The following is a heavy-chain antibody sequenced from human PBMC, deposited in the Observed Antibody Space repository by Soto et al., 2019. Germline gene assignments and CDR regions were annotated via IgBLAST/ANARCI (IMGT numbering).Heavy chain of an antibody. CDR1: GFTVSSNY. D-gene: IGHD3-16*01. CDR3: ARDPGGSYGPD. V-gene: IGHV3-66*01. J-gene: IGHJ4*02. CDR2: IYSGGST. Sequence: GGSLRLSCAASGFTVSSNYMSWVRQAPGKGLEWVSVIYSGGSTYYADSVKGRLTISRDNSKNTLYLQMNSLRAEDTAVYYCARDPGGSYGPDWGQGTLVTVSS.